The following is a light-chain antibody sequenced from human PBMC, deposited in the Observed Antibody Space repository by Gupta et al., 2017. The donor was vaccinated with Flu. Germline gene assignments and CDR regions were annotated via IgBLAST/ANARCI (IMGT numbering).Light chain of an antibody. CDR3: RQHGDYPLT. J-gene: IGKJ4*01. CDR1: RNINTW. Sequence: DIQMTQSLSTLSASVGDRVTVTCRASRNINTWLAWYQQKPGKAPNLLIYKASSLKTGVPSRFSGSGSGTEFTLTINGLQPDDFATYYCRQHGDYPLTFGGGTKVEIK. CDR2: KAS. V-gene: IGKV1-5*03.